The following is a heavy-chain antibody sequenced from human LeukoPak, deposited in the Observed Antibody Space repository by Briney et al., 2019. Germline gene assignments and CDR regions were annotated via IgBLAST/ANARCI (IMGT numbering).Heavy chain of an antibody. V-gene: IGHV4-59*08. CDR1: GGSFSGYY. J-gene: IGHJ4*02. CDR2: IYYSGST. CDR3: ARLAVAGYYFDY. D-gene: IGHD6-19*01. Sequence: PSETLSLTCAVYGGSFSGYYWSWIRQPPGKGLEWIGYIYYSGSTNYNPSLKSRVTISVDTSKNQFSLKLSSVTAADTAVYYCARLAVAGYYFDYWGQGTLVTVSS.